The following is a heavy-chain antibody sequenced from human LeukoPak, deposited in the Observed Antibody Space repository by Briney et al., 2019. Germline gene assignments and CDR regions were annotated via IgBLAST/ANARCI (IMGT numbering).Heavy chain of an antibody. Sequence: PGGSLRLSCAASGFTFSSYSMNWVRQAPGKGLEWVSYISSSSSTIYYADSVKGRFTISRDNAKNSLYLQMNSLRAEDTAVYYCARDKWGGHFGESPYYFDYWGQGTLVTVSS. CDR1: GFTFSSYS. J-gene: IGHJ4*02. CDR3: ARDKWGGHFGESPYYFDY. D-gene: IGHD3-10*01. V-gene: IGHV3-48*04. CDR2: ISSSSSTI.